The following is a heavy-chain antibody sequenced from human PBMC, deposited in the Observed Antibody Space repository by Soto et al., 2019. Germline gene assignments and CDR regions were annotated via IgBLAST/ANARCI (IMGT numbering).Heavy chain of an antibody. V-gene: IGHV1-18*01. CDR1: GYTFTSYG. J-gene: IGHJ6*02. CDR3: ARVRYEFWSGYDPHYYYYGMDV. D-gene: IGHD3-3*01. Sequence: ASVKVSCKASGYTFTSYGISWVRQAPGQGLEWMGWISAYNGNTNYAQKLQGRVTMTTDTSTSTAYMELRSLRSDDTAVYYCARVRYEFWSGYDPHYYYYGMDVWGQGTTVTVSS. CDR2: ISAYNGNT.